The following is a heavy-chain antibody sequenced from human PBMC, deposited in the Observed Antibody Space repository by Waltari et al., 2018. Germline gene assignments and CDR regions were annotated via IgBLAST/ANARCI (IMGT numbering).Heavy chain of an antibody. D-gene: IGHD5-18*01. Sequence: QVQLQESGPGLVKPSETLSLTCAVSGYSISSGYYWGWIRQPPGKGLEWIGSIYPSGTTYYNPSLKSRVTISVDTSKNQFSLKLSSVTAADTAVYYCARYSYAIDYWGQGTLVTVSS. CDR2: IYPSGTT. CDR3: ARYSYAIDY. V-gene: IGHV4-38-2*01. J-gene: IGHJ4*02. CDR1: GYSISSGYY.